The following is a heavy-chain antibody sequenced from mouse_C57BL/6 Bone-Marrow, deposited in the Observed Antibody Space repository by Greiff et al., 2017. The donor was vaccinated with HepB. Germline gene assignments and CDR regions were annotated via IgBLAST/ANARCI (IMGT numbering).Heavy chain of an antibody. CDR3: ARVLWLEGFDY. CDR2: IYPRSGNT. D-gene: IGHD2-2*01. J-gene: IGHJ2*01. Sequence: QVQLQQSGAELARPGASVKLSCKASGYTFTSYGISWVKQRTGQGLEWIGEIYPRSGNTYYNEKFKGKATLTADKSSRTAYMELRSLTSEDSEVYFWARVLWLEGFDYWGQGTTLTVSS. CDR1: GYTFTSYG. V-gene: IGHV1-81*01.